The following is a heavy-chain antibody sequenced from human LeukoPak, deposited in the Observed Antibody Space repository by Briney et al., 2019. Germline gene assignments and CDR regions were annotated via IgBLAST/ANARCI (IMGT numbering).Heavy chain of an antibody. CDR1: GGSISSGGYY. J-gene: IGHJ4*02. CDR3: ARGPAWLPFDN. D-gene: IGHD5-12*01. CDR2: IFYSGST. V-gene: IGHV4-31*03. Sequence: SETLSLTCTVSGGSISSGGYYWSWIRQHPGKGLEWIGHIFYSGSTYYNPSLKSRVSISVDTSKNQLSLKLSSVSAADTAVYYCARGPAWLPFDNWGQGTLVTVSS.